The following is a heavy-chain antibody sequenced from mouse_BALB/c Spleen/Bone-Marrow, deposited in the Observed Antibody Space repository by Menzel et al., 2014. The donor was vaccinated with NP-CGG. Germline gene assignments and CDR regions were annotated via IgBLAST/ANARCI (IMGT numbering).Heavy chain of an antibody. D-gene: IGHD1-1*01. V-gene: IGHV14-3*02. J-gene: IGHJ3*01. Sequence: VHVKQSGAELVKPGASVKLSCTASGFNIKDTYMHWVKQRPEQGLEWIGRIDPANGNTKYDPKFQGKATITADTSSNTGYLQLSSLTSEDTAVYYCAFYYYGSSLFAYWGQGTLVTVSA. CDR3: AFYYYGSSLFAY. CDR2: IDPANGNT. CDR1: GFNIKDTY.